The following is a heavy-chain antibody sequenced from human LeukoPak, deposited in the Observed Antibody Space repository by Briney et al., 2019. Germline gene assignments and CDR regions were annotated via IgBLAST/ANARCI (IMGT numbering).Heavy chain of an antibody. CDR1: GFTFSDYY. Sequence: PGGSLRLSCAASGFTFSDYYMSWIRQAPGKGLEWVSYISSSGSTIYYADSVKGRFTISRDNSKNTLYLQMNSLRAEDTAVYYCAKAKGYCSGGSCLFSYWGQGTLVTVSS. J-gene: IGHJ4*02. CDR3: AKAKGYCSGGSCLFSY. CDR2: ISSSGSTI. D-gene: IGHD2-15*01. V-gene: IGHV3-11*01.